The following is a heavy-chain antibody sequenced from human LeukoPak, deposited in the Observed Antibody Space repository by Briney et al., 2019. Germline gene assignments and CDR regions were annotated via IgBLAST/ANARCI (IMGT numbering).Heavy chain of an antibody. D-gene: IGHD6-19*01. J-gene: IGHJ4*02. Sequence: SETLSLTCTVSGGSISSYYWSWIRQPPGKGLEWIGYIYYSGSTNYNPSLKSRVTISVDTSRNQFSLKLSSVTAADTAVYYCAGRIAVAGTGLDYWGQGTLVTVSS. CDR2: IYYSGST. CDR1: GGSISSYY. V-gene: IGHV4-59*12. CDR3: AGRIAVAGTGLDY.